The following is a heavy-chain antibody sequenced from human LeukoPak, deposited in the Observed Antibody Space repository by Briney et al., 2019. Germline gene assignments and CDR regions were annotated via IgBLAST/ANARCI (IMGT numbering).Heavy chain of an antibody. Sequence: SETLSLTCTVSGGSISSYYWSWIRQPPGKGLEWIGYIYYSGSTNYNPSLKSRVTISVDTSKNQFSLKLSSVTAADTAVYYCARLPSKGAFDIWGQGTMVTVSS. CDR1: GGSISSYY. CDR3: ARLPSKGAFDI. CDR2: IYYSGST. V-gene: IGHV4-59*01. J-gene: IGHJ3*02.